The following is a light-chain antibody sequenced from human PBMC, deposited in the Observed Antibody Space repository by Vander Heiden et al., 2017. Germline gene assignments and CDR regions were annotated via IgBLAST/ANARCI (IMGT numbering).Light chain of an antibody. J-gene: IGLJ2*01. CDR1: ALPKQY. CDR2: KDS. CDR3: QSEDSSANVV. V-gene: IGLV3-25*03. Sequence: SYELTQPPSVSVSPGQTARITCSGDALPKQYAYWYQQKPGQAPGLVIYKDSERPSGIPERCSGSSSGTTATLTISGVQAEDDAYYYCQSEDSSANVVFGGGTKLTVL.